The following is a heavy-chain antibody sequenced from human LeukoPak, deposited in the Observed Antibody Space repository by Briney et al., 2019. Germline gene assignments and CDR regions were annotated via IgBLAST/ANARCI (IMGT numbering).Heavy chain of an antibody. V-gene: IGHV3-23*01. CDR3: AKSHQTYYYGVDV. Sequence: GGSLRLSCAASGFTFSSYAMSWVRQAPGKGLEWVSGASGSGDSTYYADSVKGRFTISRDNSKNTLYLQMNSLRADDTAVYYCAKSHQTYYYGVDVWGQGTTVTVSS. D-gene: IGHD2-2*01. CDR1: GFTFSSYA. CDR2: ASGSGDST. J-gene: IGHJ6*02.